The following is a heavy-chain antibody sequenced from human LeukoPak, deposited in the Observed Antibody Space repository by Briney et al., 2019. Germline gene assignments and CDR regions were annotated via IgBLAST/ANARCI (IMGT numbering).Heavy chain of an antibody. J-gene: IGHJ4*02. CDR3: ARAGVAAAGPYYFDY. V-gene: IGHV1-3*01. CDR2: INAGNGNT. CDR1: GYTFTSYA. Sequence: ASVKVSCKASGYTFTSYAMHWVRQAPGQRLDWMGWINAGNGNTKYSQKFQGRVTITRDTSARTAYIELSSLRSEDTAVYYCARAGVAAAGPYYFDYWGQGTLVTVSS. D-gene: IGHD6-13*01.